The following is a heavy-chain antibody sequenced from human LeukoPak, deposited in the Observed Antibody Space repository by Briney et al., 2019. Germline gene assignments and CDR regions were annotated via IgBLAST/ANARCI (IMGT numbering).Heavy chain of an antibody. CDR1: GFTFNSYG. Sequence: GGSLRLSCAASGFTFNSYGMHWVRHAPGKGLEWVAFIRYDGSKSYFADSVKGRFALSRDNSKNTLYLQMSSLRPEDTAVYCAKDRGSGSYFAFDIWGQGTMVTVSS. V-gene: IGHV3-30*02. CDR3: AKDRGSGSYFAFDI. CDR2: IRYDGSKS. J-gene: IGHJ3*02. D-gene: IGHD1-26*01.